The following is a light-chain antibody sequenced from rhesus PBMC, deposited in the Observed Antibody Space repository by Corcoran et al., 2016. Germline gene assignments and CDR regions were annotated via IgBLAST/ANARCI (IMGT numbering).Light chain of an antibody. CDR1: SSDIGGYKY. V-gene: IGLV2-32*02. J-gene: IGLJ1*01. Sequence: QAALTQPRSVSGSPGQSVTISCTGTSSDIGGYKYVSWYQQYPGTAPKLMIYEVSKRPSGVSDRFSGSKSGNTAALTISGLQDEDEADYYCYSYAGSNTYIFGSGTRLSVL. CDR3: YSYAGSNTYI. CDR2: EVS.